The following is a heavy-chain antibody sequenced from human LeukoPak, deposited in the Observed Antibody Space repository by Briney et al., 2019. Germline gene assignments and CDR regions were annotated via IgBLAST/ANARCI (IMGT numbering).Heavy chain of an antibody. D-gene: IGHD1-26*01. Sequence: GASVKVSCKASGYTFTGYYMHWVRQAPGQGLEWMGWINPNCGGTNYAQKFQGRVTMTRDTSISTAYMELSRLRSDDTAVYYCARVGSGSYYALRYWGQGTLVTVSS. CDR1: GYTFTGYY. J-gene: IGHJ4*02. CDR2: INPNCGGT. CDR3: ARVGSGSYYALRY. V-gene: IGHV1-2*02.